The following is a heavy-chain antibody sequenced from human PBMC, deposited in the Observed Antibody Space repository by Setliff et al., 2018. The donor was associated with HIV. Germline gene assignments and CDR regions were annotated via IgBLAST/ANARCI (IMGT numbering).Heavy chain of an antibody. CDR1: GGSFSGYY. D-gene: IGHD3-16*01. J-gene: IGHJ4*02. CDR2: INHSGST. Sequence: PSETLSLTCAVYGGSFSGYYWSWIRQPPGKGLEWIGEINHSGSTNYNPSLKSRVTMSLDTSKNQFSLKVTSVTAADTAVYYCARGVGGDEVVPDYFDYWGQGTLVTVSS. CDR3: ARGVGGDEVVPDYFDY. V-gene: IGHV4-34*01.